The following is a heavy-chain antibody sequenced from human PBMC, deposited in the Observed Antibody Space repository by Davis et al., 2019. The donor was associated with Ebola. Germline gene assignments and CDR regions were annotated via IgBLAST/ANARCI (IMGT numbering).Heavy chain of an antibody. V-gene: IGHV3-7*03. CDR3: ARGSRNMDV. J-gene: IGHJ6*02. Sequence: PGGSLRLSCAASGFTFSRYWMTWVRQAPGKGLEWVAIIKQDGSETKYVDSVKGRFTISRDNAKDSLYLQMNSLRAEDTAVYYCARGSRNMDVWGQGTTVTVSS. CDR2: IKQDGSET. CDR1: GFTFSRYW.